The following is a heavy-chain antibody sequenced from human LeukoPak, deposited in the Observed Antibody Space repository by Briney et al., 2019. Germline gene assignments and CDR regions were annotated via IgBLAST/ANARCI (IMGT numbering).Heavy chain of an antibody. CDR1: GYTFTSYG. Sequence: ASVNVSCKASGYTFTSYGISWVRQAPGQGLEWMGGISAYNGNTNYAQKLQGRVTITADESTSTAYMELSSLRSEDTAVYYCARDTGYCSSTSCARGDYWGQGTLVTVSS. J-gene: IGHJ4*02. CDR2: ISAYNGNT. CDR3: ARDTGYCSSTSCARGDY. D-gene: IGHD2-2*03. V-gene: IGHV1-18*01.